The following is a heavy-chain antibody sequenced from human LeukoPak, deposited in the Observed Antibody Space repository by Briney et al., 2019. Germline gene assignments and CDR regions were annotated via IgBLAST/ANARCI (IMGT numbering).Heavy chain of an antibody. V-gene: IGHV3-48*04. CDR2: ISSSSSTI. Sequence: PGGSLRLSCAASGFTFSSYSMNWVRQAAGKGLEWVSYISSSSSTIYYADSVKGRFTISRDNAKNSLYLQMNSLRAEDTAVYYCARVDSPDYYDSSGYYYYYYYMDVWGKGTTVTVSS. J-gene: IGHJ6*03. D-gene: IGHD3-22*01. CDR1: GFTFSSYS. CDR3: ARVDSPDYYDSSGYYYYYYYMDV.